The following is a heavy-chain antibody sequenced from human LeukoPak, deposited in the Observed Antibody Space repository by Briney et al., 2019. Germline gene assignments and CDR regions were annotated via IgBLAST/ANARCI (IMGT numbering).Heavy chain of an antibody. CDR1: GGTFSSYA. D-gene: IGHD3-10*01. CDR2: IIPIFGTA. V-gene: IGHV1-69*06. CDR3: AGRGEFDFGELTQYSFDY. J-gene: IGHJ4*02. Sequence: ASVKVSCKASGGTFSSYAISWVRQAPGQGLEWMGGIIPIFGTANYAQKFQGRVTITADKSTSTAYMELSSLRSEDTAVYYCAGRGEFDFGELTQYSFDYWGQGTLVTVSS.